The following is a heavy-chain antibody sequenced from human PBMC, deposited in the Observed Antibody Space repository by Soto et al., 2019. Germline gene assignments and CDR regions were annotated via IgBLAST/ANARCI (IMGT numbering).Heavy chain of an antibody. Sequence: AGGSLRLSCAASGFTFDDYAMHWVRQAPGKGLEWVSGISWNSGSIGYADSVKGRFTISRDNAKNSLYLQMNSLRAEDTALYYCAKDMGRGQLGTRYYYGMDVWGQGTTVTV. V-gene: IGHV3-9*01. J-gene: IGHJ6*02. CDR3: AKDMGRGQLGTRYYYGMDV. CDR1: GFTFDDYA. D-gene: IGHD6-6*01. CDR2: ISWNSGSI.